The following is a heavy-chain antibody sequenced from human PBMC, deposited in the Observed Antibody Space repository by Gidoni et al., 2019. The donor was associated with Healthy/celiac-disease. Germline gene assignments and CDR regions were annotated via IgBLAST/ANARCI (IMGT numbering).Heavy chain of an antibody. Sequence: QLQLQESGPGLVKPSETLSLTCTVSGGSISSSRYYWGWIRQPPGKGRELIGSIDYSGSTYYNPSRKSRVTISVDTSKNQFSLKLSSVTAADTAVYYCASYSSSWYWYFDLWGRGTLVTVSS. V-gene: IGHV4-39*01. D-gene: IGHD6-13*01. CDR3: ASYSSSWYWYFDL. CDR2: IDYSGST. CDR1: GGSISSSRYY. J-gene: IGHJ2*01.